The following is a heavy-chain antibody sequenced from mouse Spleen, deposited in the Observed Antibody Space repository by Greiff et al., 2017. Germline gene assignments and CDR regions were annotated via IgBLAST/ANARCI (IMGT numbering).Heavy chain of an antibody. D-gene: IGHD2-10*01. Sequence: VKLEESGPGLVAPSQSLSITCTVSGFSFTNYAVHWVRQSPGKGLEWLGVIWSDGSTDNNEAFISRLSISKDNSKSQVFFKMNNLQADDTAIYYCARRGTCYGNDWFAYWGQGTLVTVSA. V-gene: IGHV2-4-1*01. J-gene: IGHJ3*01. CDR2: IWSDGST. CDR1: GFSFTNYA. CDR3: ARRGTCYGNDWFAY.